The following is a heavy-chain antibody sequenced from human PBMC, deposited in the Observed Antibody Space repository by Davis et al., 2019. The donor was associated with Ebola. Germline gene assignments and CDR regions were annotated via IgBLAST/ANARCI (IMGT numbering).Heavy chain of an antibody. Sequence: TLSLTCTVSGGSISSSSYYWSWIRQPPGKALEWLALIYWDDDKRYSPSLKSRLTITKDTSKNQVVLTMTNMDPVDTATYYCARTYDYWGQGTLVTVSS. CDR3: ARTYDY. CDR1: GGSISSSSYY. J-gene: IGHJ4*02. V-gene: IGHV2-5*08. CDR2: IYWDDDK.